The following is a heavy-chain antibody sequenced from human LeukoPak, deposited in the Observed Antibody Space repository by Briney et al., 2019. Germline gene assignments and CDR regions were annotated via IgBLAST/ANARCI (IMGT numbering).Heavy chain of an antibody. CDR3: AKSGSTWYDYFDF. D-gene: IGHD6-13*01. V-gene: IGHV3-23*01. CDR1: GFTFSSYA. J-gene: IGHJ4*02. Sequence: GGSLRLSCAASGFTFSSYAMTWVRQAPGKELEWVSTISGDGGTTFYADSVKGRFTISRENSKNTLYLQMSSLRADDTAVYYCAKSGSTWYDYFDFWGQGALVTVSS. CDR2: ISGDGGTT.